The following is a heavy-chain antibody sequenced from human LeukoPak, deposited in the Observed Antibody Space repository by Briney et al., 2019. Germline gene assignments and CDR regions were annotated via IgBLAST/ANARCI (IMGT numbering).Heavy chain of an antibody. CDR3: AKLYYDFWSAYQYFDY. Sequence: PGGSLRLSCAASGFTFSSYWMSWVRQAPGKGLEWVANIKQDGSEKYYVDSVKGRFTISRDNAKNSLYLQMNSLRAEDTAVYYCAKLYYDFWSAYQYFDYWGQGTLVTVSS. V-gene: IGHV3-7*01. CDR2: IKQDGSEK. CDR1: GFTFSSYW. D-gene: IGHD3-3*01. J-gene: IGHJ4*02.